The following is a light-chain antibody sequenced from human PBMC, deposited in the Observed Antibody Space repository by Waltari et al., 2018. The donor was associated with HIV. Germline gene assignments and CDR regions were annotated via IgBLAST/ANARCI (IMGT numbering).Light chain of an antibody. V-gene: IGLV1-47*01. CDR2: RDN. CDR3: SVWDDTLSGPV. Sequence: QSELTQPPSTSGTPGQRVTISCSGTTSNIGSNYVSCYRRLPGTAPKAVIYRDNQRPSGVPARFSGSKSGTSASLAISGLRSEDEADYFCSVWDDTLSGPVFGGGTRLTVL. CDR1: TSNIGSNY. J-gene: IGLJ3*02.